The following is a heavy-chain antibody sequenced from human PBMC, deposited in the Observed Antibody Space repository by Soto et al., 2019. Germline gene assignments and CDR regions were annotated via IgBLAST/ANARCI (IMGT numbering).Heavy chain of an antibody. Sequence: GASVKVSCKVSGYTLTELSMHWVRQAPGKGLGWMGGFDPEDGETIYAQKFQGRVTMTEDTSTDTAYMELSSLRSEDTAVYYCAKVRITMVRGVCAFAPGGGGPRVTFPS. CDR3: AKVRITMVRGVCAFAP. J-gene: IGHJ5*02. CDR1: GYTLTELS. V-gene: IGHV1-24*01. CDR2: FDPEDGET. D-gene: IGHD3-10*01.